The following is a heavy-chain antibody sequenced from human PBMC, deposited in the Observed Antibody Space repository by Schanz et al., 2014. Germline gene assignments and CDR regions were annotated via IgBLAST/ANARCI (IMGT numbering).Heavy chain of an antibody. CDR2: IWSDGSTK. CDR3: AKAHGNNWYGKGLDY. D-gene: IGHD1-1*01. CDR1: GFTLSSYA. J-gene: IGHJ4*02. Sequence: QVQLVESGGGVVQPGRSLRLSCAAYGFTLSSYAMHWVRQAPGKGLEWVAVIWSDGSTKYYADSVKGRFTISRDNSKNPLYLQMNSLRADDTADYFCAKAHGNNWYGKGLDYWGQGTQVTVSS. V-gene: IGHV3-33*03.